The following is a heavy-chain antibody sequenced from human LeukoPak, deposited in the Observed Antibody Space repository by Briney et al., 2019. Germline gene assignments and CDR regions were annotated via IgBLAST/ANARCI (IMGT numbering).Heavy chain of an antibody. Sequence: GGSLRLSCAASGFTFSNAWMSWVRQAPGKGLEWVGRIYSKSDGGTTDCAAPVKGRFTISRDDSKNTLYLQMNSLKTEDTAVYYCTTDRLSSGDFDNWGQGTLVTVSS. J-gene: IGHJ4*02. V-gene: IGHV3-15*01. D-gene: IGHD6-19*01. CDR1: GFTFSNAW. CDR3: TTDRLSSGDFDN. CDR2: IYSKSDGGTT.